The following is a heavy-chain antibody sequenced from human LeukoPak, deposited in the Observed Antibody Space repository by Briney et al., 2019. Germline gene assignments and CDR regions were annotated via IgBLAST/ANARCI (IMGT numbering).Heavy chain of an antibody. J-gene: IGHJ4*02. V-gene: IGHV1-2*06. CDR3: ARVSIAVAGTRIDY. Sequence: ASVKVSCKASGGTFSSYAISWVRQAPGQGLEWMGRINPNSGGTNYAQKFQGRVTMTRDTSISTAYMELSRLRSDDTAVYYCARVSIAVAGTRIDYWGQGTLVTVSS. D-gene: IGHD6-19*01. CDR2: INPNSGGT. CDR1: GGTFSSYA.